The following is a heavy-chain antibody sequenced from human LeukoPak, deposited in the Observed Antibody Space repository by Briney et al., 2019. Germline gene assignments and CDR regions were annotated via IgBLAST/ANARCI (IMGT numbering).Heavy chain of an antibody. CDR1: GGSISSYY. Sequence: SETLSLTRTVSGGSISSYYWSWIRQPPGKGLEWIGYIYYSGSTNYNPSLKSRVTISVDTSKNQFSLKLSSVTAADTAVYYCASITSSREDYYYYYYMDVWGEGTTVTISS. J-gene: IGHJ6*03. CDR2: IYYSGST. CDR3: ASITSSREDYYYYYYMDV. V-gene: IGHV4-59*01. D-gene: IGHD6-13*01.